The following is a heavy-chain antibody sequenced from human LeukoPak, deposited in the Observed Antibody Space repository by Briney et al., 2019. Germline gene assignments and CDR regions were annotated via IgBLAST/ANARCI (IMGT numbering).Heavy chain of an antibody. D-gene: IGHD2-15*01. CDR2: INPSGGST. V-gene: IGHV1-46*01. CDR1: GYTFTSYY. CDR3: ARAKVYCRGGSCSTTDAFDI. J-gene: IGHJ3*02. Sequence: ASVTVSFKASGYTFTSYYMHWVRQAPGQGLEWMGIINPSGGSTSYAQKFQGRVTMTRDMSTSTVYMELSSLRSEDTAVYYCARAKVYCRGGSCSTTDAFDIWGQGTMVTVSS.